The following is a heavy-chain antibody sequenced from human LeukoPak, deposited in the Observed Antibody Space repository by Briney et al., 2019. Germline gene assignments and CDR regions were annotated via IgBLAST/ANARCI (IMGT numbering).Heavy chain of an antibody. J-gene: IGHJ4*02. D-gene: IGHD3-22*01. CDR1: GFTFSSYW. V-gene: IGHV3-74*01. CDR3: VRAGGSGYYSC. CDR2: INSDGSST. Sequence: PGRSLRLSCAASGFTFSSYWMHWVRQAPGKGLVWVSRINSDGSSTTYADSVKGRFTMSRDNAKNTLYLQMNSLRAEDMAVYYCVRAGGSGYYSCWGQGTLVTVSS.